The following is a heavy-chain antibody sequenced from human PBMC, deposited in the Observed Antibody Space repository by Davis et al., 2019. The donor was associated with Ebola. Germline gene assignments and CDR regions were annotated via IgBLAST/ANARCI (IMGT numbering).Heavy chain of an antibody. J-gene: IGHJ4*02. Sequence: ASVKVSCKASGYTFTRYGFSWVRHAPGQGLEWMGWISAYNGHTIYAQKFQGRVTMTTDTSTSTAYMELRTLISDDTAVYFCARGGGDSVDWGQGTLVTVSS. CDR2: ISAYNGHT. CDR3: ARGGGDSVD. D-gene: IGHD2-21*01. CDR1: GYTFTRYG. V-gene: IGHV1-18*01.